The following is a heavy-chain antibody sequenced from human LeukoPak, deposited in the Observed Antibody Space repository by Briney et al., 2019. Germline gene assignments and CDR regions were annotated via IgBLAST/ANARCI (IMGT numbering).Heavy chain of an antibody. J-gene: IGHJ5*02. CDR1: GFTFDDYA. Sequence: PGGSLRLSCVASGFTFDDYAMHWVRQAPGKGLEWVSGISWNSGSIGYADSVKGRFTISRDNAKNSLYLQMNSLRAEDTALYYCARGAPVAGWFDPWGQGTLVTVSS. D-gene: IGHD6-19*01. CDR3: ARGAPVAGWFDP. V-gene: IGHV3-9*01. CDR2: ISWNSGSI.